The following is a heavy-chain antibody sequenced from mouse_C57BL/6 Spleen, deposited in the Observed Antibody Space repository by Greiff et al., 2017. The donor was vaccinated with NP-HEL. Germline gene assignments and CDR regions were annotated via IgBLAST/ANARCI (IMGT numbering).Heavy chain of an antibody. CDR1: GYTFTDYY. CDR3: ARTHGSSLAWFAY. J-gene: IGHJ3*01. Sequence: VQLQQSGPVLVKPGASVKMSCTASGYTFTDYYMNWVQQSHGKSLEWIGVINPYNGGTSYNQKFKGRATLTVDKSSSTAYMELNSLTSEDSAVYYCARTHGSSLAWFAYWGQGTLVTVSA. V-gene: IGHV1-19*01. D-gene: IGHD1-1*01. CDR2: INPYNGGT.